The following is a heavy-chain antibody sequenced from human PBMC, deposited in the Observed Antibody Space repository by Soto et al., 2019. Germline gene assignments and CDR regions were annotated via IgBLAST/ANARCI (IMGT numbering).Heavy chain of an antibody. V-gene: IGHV4-31*03. CDR3: ARSEPSMVRGVTFDY. J-gene: IGHJ4*02. CDR2: IYYSGST. Sequence: SETLSLTCTVSGGSISSGGYYWSWIRQHPGKGLEWIGYIYYSGSTYYNPSLKSRVTISVDTSKNQFSLKLSSVTAADTAVYYCARSEPSMVRGVTFDYWGQGTLVTVSS. CDR1: GGSISSGGYY. D-gene: IGHD3-10*01.